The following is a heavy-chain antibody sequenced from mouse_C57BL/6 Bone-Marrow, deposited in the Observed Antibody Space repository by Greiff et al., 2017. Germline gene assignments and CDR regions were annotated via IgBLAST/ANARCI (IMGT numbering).Heavy chain of an antibody. Sequence: EVQLQQSGPELVQPGASVQISCKASGYSITDYNLNCVKQSNGQSLEWIGVINPNYGTTSYNQKFQGKATLTVDQSSSTAYMQLNSLTSEVSAVYYCARGDYGSSYGYYAMDYWGQGDSGTGSS. J-gene: IGHJ4*01. CDR2: INPNYGTT. CDR1: GYSITDYN. D-gene: IGHD1-1*01. CDR3: ARGDYGSSYGYYAMDY. V-gene: IGHV1-39*01.